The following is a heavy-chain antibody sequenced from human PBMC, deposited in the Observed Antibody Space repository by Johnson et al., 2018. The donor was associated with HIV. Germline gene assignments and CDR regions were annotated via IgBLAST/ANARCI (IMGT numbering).Heavy chain of an antibody. CDR3: ARGGVLRYFDWLFEDAFDI. D-gene: IGHD3-9*01. J-gene: IGHJ3*02. CDR1: GFPFRDSA. V-gene: IGHV3-30-3*01. CDR2: IIFDGVYK. Sequence: QVQLVESGGGVVQPGTSLTLSCSASGFPFRDSAMHWVRQAPGRGMEWLAVIIFDGVYKHHAESVRGRFTISRDNSKNSLYLQMNSLRAEDTAVYYCARGGVLRYFDWLFEDAFDIWGQGTMVTVSS.